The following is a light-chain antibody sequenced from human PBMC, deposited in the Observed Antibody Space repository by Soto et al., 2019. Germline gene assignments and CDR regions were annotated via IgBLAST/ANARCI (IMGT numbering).Light chain of an antibody. Sequence: DIHMTQSPSTLSGSVGDRVTLPXRASQTIRFWFAWYQQEPGXAPKXXXAKXSTLKRGGPSRLSGSGSGTEFTLTISSLQPDDFANYYCQQLLMYTPTFGPGTKVDIK. CDR2: KXS. J-gene: IGKJ3*01. CDR3: QQLLMYTPT. V-gene: IGKV1-5*03. CDR1: QTIRFW.